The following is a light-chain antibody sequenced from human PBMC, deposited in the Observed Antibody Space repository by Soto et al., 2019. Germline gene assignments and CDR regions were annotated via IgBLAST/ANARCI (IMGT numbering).Light chain of an antibody. Sequence: EIVMTQSPASLSVSPGDGATLSCWASQSVASNVAWYQQKPGQGPRLLIHGASTRDAGVPARFSGSGSGTDFNLTISSLQPEAFVVYYCQQYHSWPPQYTFGEGTKLQIK. CDR2: GAS. CDR1: QSVASN. CDR3: QQYHSWPPQYT. J-gene: IGKJ2*01. V-gene: IGKV3-15*01.